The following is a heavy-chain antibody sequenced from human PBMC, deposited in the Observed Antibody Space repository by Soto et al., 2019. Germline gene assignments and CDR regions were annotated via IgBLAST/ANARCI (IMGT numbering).Heavy chain of an antibody. J-gene: IGHJ6*02. CDR3: ASLPARHYFHGVDV. CDR1: GVSIAYYY. V-gene: IGHV4-59*01. D-gene: IGHD2-2*01. Sequence: QVQLQESGPGLVKPSETLSLTCSVSGVSIAYYYWNWIRQPPGMGLEWSGHVYYTGITSYYPSLNRRVTYSADQSKNQIPLRLASVPAADTAVYYCASLPARHYFHGVDVWGQGTTVTVSS. CDR2: VYYTGIT.